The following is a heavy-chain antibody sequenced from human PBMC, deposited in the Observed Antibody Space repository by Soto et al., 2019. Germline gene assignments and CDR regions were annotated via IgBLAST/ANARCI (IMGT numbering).Heavy chain of an antibody. CDR3: ARAQGEVAAKEEEDYYYGMDV. V-gene: IGHV3-33*01. CDR1: GFTFSSYG. CDR2: IWYDGSNK. Sequence: QVQLVESGGGVVQPGRSLRLSCAASGFTFSSYGMHWVRQAPGKGLEWVAVIWYDGSNKYYANSVKGRFTISRDNSKNTLYLQMNSLRAEDTAVYYCARAQGEVAAKEEEDYYYGMDVWVQGTTVTVSS. J-gene: IGHJ6*02. D-gene: IGHD6-19*01.